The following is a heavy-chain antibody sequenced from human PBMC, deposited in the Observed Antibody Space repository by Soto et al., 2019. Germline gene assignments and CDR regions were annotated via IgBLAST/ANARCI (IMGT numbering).Heavy chain of an antibody. Sequence: SETLSLTCTVSGGSISSYYWSWIRQPPGKGLEWIGYIYYSGSTNYNPSLKSRVTISVDTSKNQFSLKLSSVTAADTAVYYCARLAGGFGDYYYYGMDVWGQGTTVTVSS. CDR3: ARLAGGFGDYYYYGMDV. D-gene: IGHD3-10*01. CDR1: GGSISSYY. CDR2: IYYSGST. J-gene: IGHJ6*02. V-gene: IGHV4-59*01.